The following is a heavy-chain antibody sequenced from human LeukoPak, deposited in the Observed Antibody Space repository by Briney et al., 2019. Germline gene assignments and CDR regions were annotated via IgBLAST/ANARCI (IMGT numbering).Heavy chain of an antibody. Sequence: SETLSLTCTVSGGSISRSNYYWGWIRQSPGKGLEWIGNIYYSGTTYYNPSLKSRVTLSVDTSKNQFSLRLSSVTAADTAVYYCATWRTAKTGFDYWGQGTLVTVSS. J-gene: IGHJ4*02. V-gene: IGHV4-39*01. CDR3: ATWRTAKTGFDY. D-gene: IGHD1-1*01. CDR1: GGSISRSNYY. CDR2: IYYSGTT.